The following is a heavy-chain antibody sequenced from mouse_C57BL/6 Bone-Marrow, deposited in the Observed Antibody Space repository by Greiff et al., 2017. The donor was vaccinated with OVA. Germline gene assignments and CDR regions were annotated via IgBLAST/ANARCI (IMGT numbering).Heavy chain of an antibody. CDR3: ARHYDYDVEYYFDY. CDR1: GYTFTSYW. Sequence: QVQLQQPGAELVKPGASVKLSCKASGYTFTSYWMHWVKQRPGRGLEWIGRIHPNSGGTKYNEKLKSKATLTVDKPSSTAYMQLSSLTSEDSAIYYCARHYDYDVEYYFDYWGQGTTLTVSS. J-gene: IGHJ2*01. CDR2: IHPNSGGT. V-gene: IGHV1-72*01. D-gene: IGHD2-4*01.